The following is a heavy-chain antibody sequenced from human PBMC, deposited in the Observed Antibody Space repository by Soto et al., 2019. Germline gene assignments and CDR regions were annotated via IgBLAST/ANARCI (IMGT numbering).Heavy chain of an antibody. J-gene: IGHJ4*02. CDR2: INHSGST. CDR3: ARVKIAAAGTRGDYYFDY. Sequence: SETLSLTCAFYGGSFSGYYWSWIRQPPGKGLEWIGEINHSGSTNYNPSLKSRVTISVDTSKNQFSLKLSSVTAADTAVYYCARVKIAAAGTRGDYYFDYWGQGTLVTVSS. D-gene: IGHD6-13*01. CDR1: GGSFSGYY. V-gene: IGHV4-34*01.